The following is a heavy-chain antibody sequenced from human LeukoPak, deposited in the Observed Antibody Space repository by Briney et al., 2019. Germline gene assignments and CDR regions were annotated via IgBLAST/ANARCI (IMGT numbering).Heavy chain of an antibody. Sequence: GGSLRLSCAASGFTVSSNYMSWVRQAPGKGLEWVAVISHDVKTTYYADSVKGRFTISRDNSKNTLYLQMNSLRAEDTAVYYCARRDFDYWGQGTLVTVSS. V-gene: IGHV3-53*01. J-gene: IGHJ4*02. CDR1: GFTVSSNY. CDR2: ISHDVKTT. CDR3: ARRDFDY.